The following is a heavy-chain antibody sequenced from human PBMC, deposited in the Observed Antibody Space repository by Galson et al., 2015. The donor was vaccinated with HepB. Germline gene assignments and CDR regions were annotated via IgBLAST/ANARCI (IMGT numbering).Heavy chain of an antibody. CDR3: AKDRSSGSFDY. D-gene: IGHD3-22*01. Sequence: SPRLSCAASGFTFSSYGMHWVRQAPGKGLEWVAVISYDGSNEYYADSVEGRFTISRDNSKNTLYLQMNSLRAEDTAVYYCAKDRSSGSFDYWGQGTLVTVSS. J-gene: IGHJ4*02. V-gene: IGHV3-30*18. CDR1: GFTFSSYG. CDR2: ISYDGSNE.